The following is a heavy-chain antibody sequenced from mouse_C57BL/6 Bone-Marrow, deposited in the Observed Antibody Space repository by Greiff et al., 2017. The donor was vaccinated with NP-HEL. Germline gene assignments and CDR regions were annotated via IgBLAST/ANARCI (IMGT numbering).Heavy chain of an antibody. J-gene: IGHJ4*01. V-gene: IGHV5-15*01. CDR3: ARGTTVVPYAMDY. D-gene: IGHD1-1*01. CDR1: GFTFSDYG. CDR2: ISNLAYSI. Sequence: EVQLVESGGGLVQPGGSLKLSCAASGFTFSDYGMAWVRQAPRKGPEWVAFISNLAYSIYYADTVTGRFTISRENAKNTLYLEMSSLRSEDTAMYYCARGTTVVPYAMDYWGQGTSVTVSS.